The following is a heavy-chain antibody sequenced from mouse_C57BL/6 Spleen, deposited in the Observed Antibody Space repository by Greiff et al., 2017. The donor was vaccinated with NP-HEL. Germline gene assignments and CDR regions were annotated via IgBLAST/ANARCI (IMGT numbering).Heavy chain of an antibody. CDR2: INPNNGGT. D-gene: IGHD1-1*01. CDR3: ASLYTVVP. V-gene: IGHV1-26*01. CDR1: GYTFTDYY. Sequence: EVQLQQSGPELVKPGASVKISCKASGYTFTDYYMNWVKQSHGKSLEWIGDINPNNGGTSYNQKFKGKATLTVDKSSSTAYMELRSLTSEDSAVYYCASLYTVVPWGQGTLVTVSA. J-gene: IGHJ3*01.